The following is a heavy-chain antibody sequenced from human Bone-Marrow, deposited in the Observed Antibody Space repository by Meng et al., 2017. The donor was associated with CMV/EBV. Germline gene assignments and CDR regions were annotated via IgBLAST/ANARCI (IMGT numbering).Heavy chain of an antibody. D-gene: IGHD1-26*01. J-gene: IGHJ6*02. Sequence: GSLRLSCAVYGGSFRGYYWSWIRHPPGKGLEWIGEINHSASTNYNPSLTSRVTISVDTSKNQFSLKLSSVTAADTAVYYCARGRRSGSYFFYYGMDVWGQGPTVPVSS. CDR3: ARGRRSGSYFFYYGMDV. CDR2: INHSAST. CDR1: GGSFRGYY. V-gene: IGHV4-34*01.